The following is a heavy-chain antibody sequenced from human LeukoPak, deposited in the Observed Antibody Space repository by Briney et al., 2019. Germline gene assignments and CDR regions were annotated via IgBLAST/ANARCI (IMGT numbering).Heavy chain of an antibody. CDR3: ATKSGTYYNY. J-gene: IGHJ4*02. CDR2: IKQDGSEK. Sequence: GGSLRLSCAASGFTFSSYWMSWVRQAPGKGLEWVANIKQDGSEKYYVDSVKGRFTISRDNAKKSLYLQINSLRTEDTAVYYCATKSGTYYNYWGRGSLVTVSS. D-gene: IGHD1-26*01. CDR1: GFTFSSYW. V-gene: IGHV3-7*03.